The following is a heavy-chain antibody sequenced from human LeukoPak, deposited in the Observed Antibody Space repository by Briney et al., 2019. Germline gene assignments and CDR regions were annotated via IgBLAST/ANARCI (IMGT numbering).Heavy chain of an antibody. J-gene: IGHJ4*02. D-gene: IGHD1-1*01. V-gene: IGHV3-48*04. CDR3: ARAHYGTASPAGGL. Sequence: PGGSLRLSCAASGFTFSNYSMNWVRQAPGKGLEWVSYISSSSSTINYADSVKGRFTISRDNAKNSLYLQMNSPRAEDTAVYYCARAHYGTASPAGGLWGQGTLVTVSS. CDR2: ISSSSSTI. CDR1: GFTFSNYS.